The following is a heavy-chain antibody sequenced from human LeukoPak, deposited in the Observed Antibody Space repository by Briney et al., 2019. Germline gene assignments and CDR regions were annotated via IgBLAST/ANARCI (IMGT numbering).Heavy chain of an antibody. J-gene: IGHJ6*03. CDR1: GGTFSSYA. Sequence: GASVKVSCKASGGTFSSYAISWVRQAPRQGLEWMGGIIPIFGTANYAQKFQGRVTITADESTSTAYMELSSLRSEDTAVYYCASGALVVPAAHAPYYYYYMDVWGKGTTVTVSS. CDR2: IIPIFGTA. V-gene: IGHV1-69*13. D-gene: IGHD2-2*01. CDR3: ASGALVVPAAHAPYYYYYMDV.